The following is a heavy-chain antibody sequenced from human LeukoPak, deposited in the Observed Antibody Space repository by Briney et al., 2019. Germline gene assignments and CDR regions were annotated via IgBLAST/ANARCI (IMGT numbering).Heavy chain of an antibody. J-gene: IGHJ6*04. CDR3: ARDSVCSGGSCHEGDV. Sequence: SETLLLNCTVSGGSIISGDLYWSWLRQPAGKGLEWIGRIYARGGTNYNPSLRRRVHMSVDKSKNQFSLKLNSGSPADTAVYYCARDSVCSGGSCHEGDVWGKGTTVTVSS. V-gene: IGHV4-61*02. CDR1: GGSIISGDLY. D-gene: IGHD2-15*01. CDR2: IYARGGT.